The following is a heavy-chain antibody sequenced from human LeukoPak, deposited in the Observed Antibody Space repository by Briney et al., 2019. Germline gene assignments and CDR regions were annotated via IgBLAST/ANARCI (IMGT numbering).Heavy chain of an antibody. Sequence: ASVKVSCKASGYTFTSNYIHWVRQAPGQGLEWMGIINPSGGSTSYAQKFQGRVTMTRDTSTSTVYMELSSLRSEDTAVYYCARWGSYDSSGNWFDPWGQGTLVTVSS. CDR3: ARWGSYDSSGNWFDP. CDR1: GYTFTSNY. CDR2: INPSGGST. D-gene: IGHD3-22*01. V-gene: IGHV1-46*01. J-gene: IGHJ5*02.